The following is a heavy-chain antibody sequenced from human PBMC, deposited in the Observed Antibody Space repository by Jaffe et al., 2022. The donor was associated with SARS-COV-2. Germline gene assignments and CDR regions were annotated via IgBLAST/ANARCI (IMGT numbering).Heavy chain of an antibody. CDR3: ARDGGYSRPYYYYGMDV. D-gene: IGHD4-4*01. V-gene: IGHV3-66*02. Sequence: EVQLVESGGGLVQPGGSLRLSCAASGFTVSSNYMSWVRQAPGKGLEWVSVIYSGGSTYYADSVKGRFTISRDNSKNTLYLQMNSLRAEDTAVYYCARDGGYSRPYYYYGMDVWGQGTTVTVSS. CDR2: IYSGGST. CDR1: GFTVSSNY. J-gene: IGHJ6*02.